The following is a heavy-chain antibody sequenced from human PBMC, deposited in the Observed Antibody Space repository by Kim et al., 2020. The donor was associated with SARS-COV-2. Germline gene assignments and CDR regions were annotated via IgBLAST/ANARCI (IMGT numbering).Heavy chain of an antibody. CDR1: GGTFSSYA. V-gene: IGHV1-69*13. CDR2: IIPIFGTA. D-gene: IGHD3-22*01. CDR3: ARVKDYYDSSPRGHFDY. J-gene: IGHJ4*02. Sequence: SVKVSCKASGGTFSSYAISWVRQAPGQGLEWMGGIIPIFGTANYAQKFQGRVTITADESTSTAYMELSSLRSEDTAVYYCARVKDYYDSSPRGHFDYWGQGTLVTVSS.